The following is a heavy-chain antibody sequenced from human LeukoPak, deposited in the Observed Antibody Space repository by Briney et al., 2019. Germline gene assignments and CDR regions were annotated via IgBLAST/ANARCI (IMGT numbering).Heavy chain of an antibody. CDR2: IIPICGTA. CDR1: GGTFSSYA. V-gene: IGHV1-69*13. D-gene: IGHD6-19*01. J-gene: IGHJ4*02. Sequence: GASVKVSCKASGGTFSSYAISWVRQAPGQGLEWMGGIIPICGTANYAQKVQGRVTITPDESTSTAYMELSSLRSEDTAVYYCARRGIRFDSRGWYDYWGQGTLVTVSS. CDR3: ARRGIRFDSRGWYDY.